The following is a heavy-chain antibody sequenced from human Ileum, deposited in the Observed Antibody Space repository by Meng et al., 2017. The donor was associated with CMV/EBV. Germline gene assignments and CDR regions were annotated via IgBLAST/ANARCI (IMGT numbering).Heavy chain of an antibody. CDR2: FNHYGST. V-gene: IGHV4-34*01. J-gene: IGHJ4*02. CDR3: ASGKSNLEY. CDR1: GGSFSGYY. D-gene: IGHD4-11*01. Sequence: QVQLKEWGAGLLKPSETLSLTCAVYGGSFSGYYWSWIRQVPGKGLEWIGEFNHYGSTNYNPSLKSRVTISVDTSKNQFSLNLSSVTAADTAVYYCASGKSNLEYWGQGTLVTVS.